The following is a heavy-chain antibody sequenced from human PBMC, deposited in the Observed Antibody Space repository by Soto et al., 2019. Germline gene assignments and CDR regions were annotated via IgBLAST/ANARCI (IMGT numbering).Heavy chain of an antibody. D-gene: IGHD3-22*01. V-gene: IGHV1-2*02. CDR2: INPNSSGT. CDR1: GYSLSGNY. J-gene: IGHJ6*02. Sequence: ASVKVSCQASGYSLSGNYIHWVRQTPGQGLEWMGWINPNSSGTVYAQKFQGRVTMTRDTSLTTVYMQLNRLTSDDSAVYYCARDLIVDGPDNYAMDVWGQGTTVTVSS. CDR3: ARDLIVDGPDNYAMDV.